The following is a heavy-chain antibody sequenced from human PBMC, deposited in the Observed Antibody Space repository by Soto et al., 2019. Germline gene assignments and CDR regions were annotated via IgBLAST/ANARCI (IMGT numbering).Heavy chain of an antibody. CDR3: AKDMGYDLSPLGYFDY. D-gene: IGHD5-12*01. CDR1: GFTFDDYA. CDR2: ISWNSGSI. Sequence: LRLSCAASGFTFDDYAMHWVRQAPGKGLEWVSGISWNSGSIGYADSVKGRFTISRDNAKNSLYLQMNSLRSEDTALYYCAKDMGYDLSPLGYFDYWGQGTLVTVSS. V-gene: IGHV3-9*01. J-gene: IGHJ4*02.